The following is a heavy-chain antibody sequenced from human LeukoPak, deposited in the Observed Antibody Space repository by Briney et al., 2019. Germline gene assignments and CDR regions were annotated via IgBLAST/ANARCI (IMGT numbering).Heavy chain of an antibody. CDR3: ARDGITMVRGVIIGNWFDP. Sequence: SETLSLTCTVSGGSISSYYWGWIRQPPREGPEWVGYIYYSGSTNYNPSLKSRVTISVDTSKNQFSLKLSSVTAADTAVYYCARDGITMVRGVIIGNWFDPWGQGTLVTVSS. D-gene: IGHD3-10*01. CDR2: IYYSGST. V-gene: IGHV4-59*01. CDR1: GGSISSYY. J-gene: IGHJ5*02.